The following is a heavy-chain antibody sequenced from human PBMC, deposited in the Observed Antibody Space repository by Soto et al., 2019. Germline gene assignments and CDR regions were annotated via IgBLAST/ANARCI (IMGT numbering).Heavy chain of an antibody. D-gene: IGHD5-18*01. CDR2: IYPVDSDT. J-gene: IGHJ6*02. Sequence: GQSLKISCNGSGYSFTNYGSGWVLQMPGKGLEWIGIIYPVDSDTRYSPSFQGQVTISADKSISTAYLQWSSLKASDTAMYYCARRAGYSYGKDDYYYYYGMDVWGQGTTVTVSS. CDR1: GYSFTNYG. CDR3: ARRAGYSYGKDDYYYYYGMDV. V-gene: IGHV5-51*01.